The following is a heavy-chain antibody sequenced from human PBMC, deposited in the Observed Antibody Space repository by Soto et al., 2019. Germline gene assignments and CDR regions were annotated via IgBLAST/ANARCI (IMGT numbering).Heavy chain of an antibody. CDR3: AGGYNDFWGGYWTQNCFDP. CDR1: GGTFSSYV. CDR2: INPIFGTA. Sequence: SVKVSCKASGGTFSSYVISWVRQAPGQGLEWMGGINPIFGTANYAQKFQGRVTITADESTSTAYMELFSLRSDDTAVYYCAGGYNDFWGGYWTQNCFDPWG. J-gene: IGHJ5*02. D-gene: IGHD3-3*01. V-gene: IGHV1-69*13.